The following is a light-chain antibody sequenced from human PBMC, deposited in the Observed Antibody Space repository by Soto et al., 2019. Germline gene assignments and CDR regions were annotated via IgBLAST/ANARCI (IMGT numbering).Light chain of an antibody. CDR3: QQTYSSPPWT. CDR2: ATS. CDR1: QPMSSY. J-gene: IGKJ1*01. Sequence: DLQMTQSPSSLSASVGDRVNITCRASQPMSSYLNWYQQKPGKAPKLLIYATSSLQSGVSSRFSGSGSGTDFTLTISGLQPEDLATYYCQQTYSSPPWTFGQGT. V-gene: IGKV1-39*01.